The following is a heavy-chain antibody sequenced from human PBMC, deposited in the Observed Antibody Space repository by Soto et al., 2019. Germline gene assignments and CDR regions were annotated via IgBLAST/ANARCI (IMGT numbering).Heavy chain of an antibody. CDR3: ATQITGTTKSNY. Sequence: GGSLRLSCAASGFTFSSYAMSWVRQAPGKGLEWVSAISGSGGSTYYADSVKGRFTISRDNSKNTLYLQMDSLRAEDTAVYYCATQITGTTKSNYWAQGTLVTVPQ. CDR2: ISGSGGST. J-gene: IGHJ4*02. CDR1: GFTFSSYA. V-gene: IGHV3-23*01. D-gene: IGHD1-7*01.